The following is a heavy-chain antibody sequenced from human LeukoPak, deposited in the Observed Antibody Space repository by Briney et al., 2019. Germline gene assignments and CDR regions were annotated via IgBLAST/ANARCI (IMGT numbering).Heavy chain of an antibody. CDR3: AREGCSGGSCYHNWFDP. CDR2: INQDGSEK. CDR1: GFTFSSYW. Sequence: PGGSLRLSCAASGFTFSSYWMSWVRQAPGKGLEWVANINQDGSEKYYVDSVKGRFTISRDNAKNSLYLQMNSLRAEDTAVYHCAREGCSGGSCYHNWFDPWGQGTLVTVSS. D-gene: IGHD2-15*01. J-gene: IGHJ5*02. V-gene: IGHV3-7*01.